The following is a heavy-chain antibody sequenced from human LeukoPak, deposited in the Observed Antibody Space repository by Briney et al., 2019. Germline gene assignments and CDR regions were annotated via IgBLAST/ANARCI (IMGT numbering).Heavy chain of an antibody. CDR2: ISSSGSTI. V-gene: IGHV3-48*03. J-gene: IGHJ4*02. Sequence: GGSLRLSCAASGFTFSSYEMNWVRQAPGKGLEWVSYISSSGSTIYYADSVKGRFTISRDNAMNSLYLQMNSLRAEDTAVYYCAREGSAATVVRRAYFGYWGQGTLVTVSS. D-gene: IGHD4-23*01. CDR3: AREGSAATVVRRAYFGY. CDR1: GFTFSSYE.